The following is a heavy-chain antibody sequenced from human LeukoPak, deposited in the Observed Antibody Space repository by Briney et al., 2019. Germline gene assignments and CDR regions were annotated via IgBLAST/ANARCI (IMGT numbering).Heavy chain of an antibody. J-gene: IGHJ4*02. CDR2: IYSGGST. D-gene: IGHD4-17*01. V-gene: IGHV3-53*01. CDR3: ARGRGDYDY. CDR1: GFTVSSNY. Sequence: GGCLRLSCAASGFTVSSNYMSWVRQAPGKGMEWVSVIYSGGSTYYADSVKGRFTISKDNSKNAQYLQMNSLRAEETAVYYCARGRGDYDYWGQGTLVTVSS.